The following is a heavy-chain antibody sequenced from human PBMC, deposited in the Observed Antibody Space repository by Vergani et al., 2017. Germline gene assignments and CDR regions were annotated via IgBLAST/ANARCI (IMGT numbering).Heavy chain of an antibody. V-gene: IGHV3-15*01. CDR3: TTAMSLGADY. J-gene: IGHJ4*02. Sequence: EVQLVESGGGLVKPGGSLRLSCAASGFTFSNAWMSWVRQAPGKGLEWVGRIKSKTDGRTTDYAAPVKGRFTISRDDSKNTLYLQMNSLKTEDTAVYYCTTAMSLGADYWGQGTLVTVSS. CDR1: GFTFSNAW. D-gene: IGHD3-22*01. CDR2: IKSKTDGRTT.